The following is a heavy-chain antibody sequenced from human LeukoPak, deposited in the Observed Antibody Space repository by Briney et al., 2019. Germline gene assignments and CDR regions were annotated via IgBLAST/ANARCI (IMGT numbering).Heavy chain of an antibody. Sequence: GGSLRLSCAASVFTFSSYTMSWVRQAPGKGLEWVSAISVGGDNTYYADSVKGRFTISRDNSKNALYLQMNSLRADDTAVYLCARDDYGGISVLWVYYALDVWGRGTTVTVSS. CDR2: ISVGGDNT. CDR1: VFTFSSYT. V-gene: IGHV3-23*01. CDR3: ARDDYGGISVLWVYYALDV. J-gene: IGHJ6*02. D-gene: IGHD4-23*01.